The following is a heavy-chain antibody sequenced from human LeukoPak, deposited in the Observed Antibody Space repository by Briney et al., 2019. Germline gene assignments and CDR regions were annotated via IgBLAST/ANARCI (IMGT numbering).Heavy chain of an antibody. CDR1: GFTFSSYA. CDR2: ISYDGSNK. CDR3: ARDFDLNDY. Sequence: PGGSLRLSCAASGFTFSSYAMHWVRQAPGKGLEWVAVISYDGSNKYYADSVKGRFTISRDNSKNTLYLQMNSLRAEDTAVYYCARDFDLNDYWGQGTLVTVSS. V-gene: IGHV3-30-3*01. J-gene: IGHJ4*02.